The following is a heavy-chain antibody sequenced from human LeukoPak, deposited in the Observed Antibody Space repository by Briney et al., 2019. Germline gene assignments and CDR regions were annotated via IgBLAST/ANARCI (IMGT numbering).Heavy chain of an antibody. CDR2: IRYDGSNK. D-gene: IGHD3-9*01. Sequence: GGSLRLSCAASGFTFSSFSMNWVRQAPGKGLEWVAFIRYDGSNKYYADSVKGRFTISRDNSKNTLYLQMNSLRAEDTAVYYCAKAAYYDILTGYSYYMDVWGKGTTVTISS. V-gene: IGHV3-30*02. CDR1: GFTFSSFS. J-gene: IGHJ6*03. CDR3: AKAAYYDILTGYSYYMDV.